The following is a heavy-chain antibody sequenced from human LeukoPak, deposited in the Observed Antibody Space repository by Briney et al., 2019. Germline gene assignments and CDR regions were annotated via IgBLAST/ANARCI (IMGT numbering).Heavy chain of an antibody. Sequence: PSQTLSLTCTVSGGSISSYYWSWIRQPAGKGLEWIGRIYTSGSTNYNPSLKSRVTMSVDTSKNQFSLKLSSVTAADTAVYYCARVGVPAARGYDAFDIWGQGTMVTVSS. CDR2: IYTSGST. J-gene: IGHJ3*02. CDR1: GGSISSYY. CDR3: ARVGVPAARGYDAFDI. D-gene: IGHD2-2*01. V-gene: IGHV4-4*07.